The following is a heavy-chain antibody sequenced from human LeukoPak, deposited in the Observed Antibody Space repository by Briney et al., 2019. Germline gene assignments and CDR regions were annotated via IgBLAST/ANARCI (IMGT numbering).Heavy chain of an antibody. Sequence: ASVKVSCKASGYTFTSYGISWVRQAPGQGLEWMGWISAYNGNTNYAQKLQGRVTMTTDTSTSTAYMELGSLRSDDTAVYYCARDRSREYYDILTGYYTYYYYMDVWGKGTTVTVSS. V-gene: IGHV1-18*01. D-gene: IGHD3-9*01. J-gene: IGHJ6*03. CDR1: GYTFTSYG. CDR3: ARDRSREYYDILTGYYTYYYYMDV. CDR2: ISAYNGNT.